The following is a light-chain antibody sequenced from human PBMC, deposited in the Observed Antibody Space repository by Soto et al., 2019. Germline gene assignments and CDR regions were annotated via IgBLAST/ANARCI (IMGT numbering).Light chain of an antibody. V-gene: IGKV1-9*01. CDR3: QQLNSYPSIT. J-gene: IGKJ5*01. CDR1: QSISSW. CDR2: AAS. Sequence: DIQMTQSPSALSASVGDRATITCRASQSISSWLAWYQQKPGKAPKLLIYAASALQSGVPSRFSGSGSGTEFTLTISSLQPEDFATYYCQQLNSYPSITFGQGTRLEI.